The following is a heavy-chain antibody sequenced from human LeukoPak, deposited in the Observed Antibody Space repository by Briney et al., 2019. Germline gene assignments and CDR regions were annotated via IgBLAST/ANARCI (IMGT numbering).Heavy chain of an antibody. CDR3: ASTIVTTVYPPGWYFDL. D-gene: IGHD4-17*01. Sequence: GGSLRLSCAASGFIFSSYNMNWVRQAPGKGLEWVSSISSRSRDVYYADSVKGRFTISRGNTKSSLFLQMDSLRAEDTAVYYCASTIVTTVYPPGWYFDLWGRGTQVTVSS. J-gene: IGHJ2*01. V-gene: IGHV3-21*06. CDR2: ISSRSRDV. CDR1: GFIFSSYN.